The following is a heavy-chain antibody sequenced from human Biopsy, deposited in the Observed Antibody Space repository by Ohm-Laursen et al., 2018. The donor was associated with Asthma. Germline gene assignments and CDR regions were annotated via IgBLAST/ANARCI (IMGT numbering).Heavy chain of an antibody. CDR2: VNTGNGDT. J-gene: IGHJ3*01. V-gene: IGHV1-3*04. Sequence: ASVKVSRKASGYNFISFAIHWVRQAPGQRLEWMGWVNTGNGDTKYSQKFQGRVTINRDTSASTAYVELRSLRSEDTATYYCARTYYDFLTGQVKDVFGVWGQGTVVTVSS. CDR1: GYNFISFA. CDR3: ARTYYDFLTGQVKDVFGV. D-gene: IGHD3-9*01.